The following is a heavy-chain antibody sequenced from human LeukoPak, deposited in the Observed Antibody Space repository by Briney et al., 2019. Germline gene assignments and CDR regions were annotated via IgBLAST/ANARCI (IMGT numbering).Heavy chain of an antibody. Sequence: GGSLRLSCEASGFTFSKDWMSWVRQAPGKGLEWVGRIKSKADGGTADYAAPVKGRFTISRDDSKNTLYLQMNSLKTEDTAVYYCTTYNDRDAFDIWGQGTMVTVSS. CDR2: IKSKADGGTA. CDR1: GFTFSKDW. D-gene: IGHD1-14*01. CDR3: TTYNDRDAFDI. V-gene: IGHV3-15*01. J-gene: IGHJ3*02.